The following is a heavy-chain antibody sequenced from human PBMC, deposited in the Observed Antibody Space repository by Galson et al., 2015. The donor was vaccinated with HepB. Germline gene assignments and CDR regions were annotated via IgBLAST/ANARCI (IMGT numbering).Heavy chain of an antibody. D-gene: IGHD3-16*01. CDR3: GIFATRGGGDS. V-gene: IGHV3-23*01. CDR1: GFTFSNFA. Sequence: SLRLSCAASGFTFSNFAMSWVRQAPGKGLAWVSSITESGHNTYYAESVKGRFTISRDTSKNTLFLQMNSLRGEDTAVYYCGIFATRGGGDSWGQGTLVTVFS. J-gene: IGHJ4*02. CDR2: ITESGHNT.